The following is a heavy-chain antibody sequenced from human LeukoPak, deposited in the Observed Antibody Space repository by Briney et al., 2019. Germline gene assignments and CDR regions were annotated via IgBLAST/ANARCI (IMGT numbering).Heavy chain of an antibody. CDR2: IIPILGIA. Sequence: ASVKVSCKASGGTFSSYAISWVRQAPGQGLEWMGRIIPILGIANYAQKFQGRVTITADKSTSTAYMELSSLRSEDTAVYYCARRHCSSSSGRCYYGMDVWGQGTTVTVSS. CDR3: ARRHCSSSSGRCYYGMDV. V-gene: IGHV1-69*04. D-gene: IGHD2-2*01. CDR1: GGTFSSYA. J-gene: IGHJ6*02.